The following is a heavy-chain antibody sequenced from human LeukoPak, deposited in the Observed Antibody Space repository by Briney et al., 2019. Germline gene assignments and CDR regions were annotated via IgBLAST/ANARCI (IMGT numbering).Heavy chain of an antibody. CDR2: MNPNSGNT. D-gene: IGHD3-16*02. J-gene: IGHJ5*02. CDR1: GYTFTIYD. CDR3: ARGMWGSYRHNWFDP. V-gene: IGHV1-8*01. Sequence: GASVKVSCKASGYTFTIYDINWVRQATGQGLEWMGWMNPNSGNTGYAQKFQGRDTMTRNTSISTAYMELRSLRSEAAAVYYCARGMWGSYRHNWFDPWGQGTLVTVSS.